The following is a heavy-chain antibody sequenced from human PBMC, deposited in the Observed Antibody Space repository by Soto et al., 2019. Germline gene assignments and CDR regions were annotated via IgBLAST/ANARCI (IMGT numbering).Heavy chain of an antibody. J-gene: IGHJ3*02. CDR2: IVVGSGNT. D-gene: IGHD1-26*01. CDR1: GFTFTSSA. Sequence: ASVKVSCKASGFTFTSSAVQWVRQARGQRLEWIGWIVVGSGNTNYAQKFQERVTITRDMSTSTAYMELSSLRSEDTAVYYCAADGGSYYAFDTWGQGTMVTVSS. V-gene: IGHV1-58*01. CDR3: AADGGSYYAFDT.